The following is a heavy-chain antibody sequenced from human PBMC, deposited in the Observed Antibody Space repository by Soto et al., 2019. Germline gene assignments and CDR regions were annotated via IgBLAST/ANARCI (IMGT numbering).Heavy chain of an antibody. J-gene: IGHJ6*02. CDR3: AVGLPDFQRYGMDV. CDR1: GVTFTISA. Sequence: SVNISCEASGVTFTISAVQWVRQARGQRLEWIGWIVVGSGNTNYAQKFQERVTITRDMSTSTAYMELSSLRSEDTAVYYCAVGLPDFQRYGMDVWRQGPTVPVSS. D-gene: IGHD3-3*01. CDR2: IVVGSGNT. V-gene: IGHV1-58*01.